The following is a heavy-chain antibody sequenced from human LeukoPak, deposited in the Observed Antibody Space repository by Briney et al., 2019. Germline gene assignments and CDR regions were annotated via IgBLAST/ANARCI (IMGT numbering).Heavy chain of an antibody. CDR2: ISYDGSNK. CDR3: AREVTGEYHYGMDA. J-gene: IGHJ6*02. CDR1: GFTFSSYA. Sequence: GGSLRLSCAASGFTFSSYAMHWVRQAPGKGLEWVAVISYDGSNKYYADSVKGRFTISRDNSKNTLYLQMNSLRAEDTAVYYCAREVTGEYHYGMDAWGQGTTVTVSS. V-gene: IGHV3-30*04. D-gene: IGHD2-21*02.